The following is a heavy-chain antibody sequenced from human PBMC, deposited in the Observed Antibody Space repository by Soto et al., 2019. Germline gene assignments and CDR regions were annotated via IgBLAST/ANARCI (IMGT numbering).Heavy chain of an antibody. CDR1: GGSISSRSYY. V-gene: IGHV4-61*01. CDR2: MYNTGST. CDR3: ARDLWGYCGTDCYPLDV. J-gene: IGHJ6*02. D-gene: IGHD2-21*02. Sequence: SETLSLTCTVSGGSISSRSYYWSWIRQPPGKGLEWIGYMYNTGSTVYNPSFKSRVTISVDTSKNQFSLKLNSVTAADTAVYYCARDLWGYCGTDCYPLDVWGQGTTVTVSS.